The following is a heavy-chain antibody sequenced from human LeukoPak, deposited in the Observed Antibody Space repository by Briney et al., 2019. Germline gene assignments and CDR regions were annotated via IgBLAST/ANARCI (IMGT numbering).Heavy chain of an antibody. CDR1: GFTFSTYW. CDR2: IKHDGSEE. Sequence: GSSLRLSCAASGFTFSTYWMSWVRQAPGKGLEWVANIKHDGSEEYYMDSVKGRFTISRDNAKNSLYLQMNSLRAEDTAVYYCARYCSGGSCWDSWGQGTLVTVSS. V-gene: IGHV3-7*01. J-gene: IGHJ4*02. CDR3: ARYCSGGSCWDS. D-gene: IGHD2-15*01.